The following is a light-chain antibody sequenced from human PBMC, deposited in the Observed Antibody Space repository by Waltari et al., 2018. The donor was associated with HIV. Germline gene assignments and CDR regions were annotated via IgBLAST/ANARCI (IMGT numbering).Light chain of an antibody. CDR2: RNN. CDR1: CSHLGRNY. Sequence: QSVLTQPPSASGTPRQRVSISCPRSCSHLGRNYVQWYQQLPGRAPKLLIYRNNQGPSGVPDRFSGSKSGTSASLAISGLRSEDEADYYCASWDDSLSGVVFGGGTKLTVL. V-gene: IGLV1-47*01. J-gene: IGLJ2*01. CDR3: ASWDDSLSGVV.